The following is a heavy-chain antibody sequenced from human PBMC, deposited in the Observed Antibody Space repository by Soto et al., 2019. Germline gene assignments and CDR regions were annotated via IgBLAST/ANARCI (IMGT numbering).Heavy chain of an antibody. CDR2: IYSGGST. Sequence: GGSLRLSCAASGFTVSSNYMSWVRQAPGKGLEWVSVIYSGGSTYYADSVKGRFTISRHNSKNTLYLQMNSLRAEDTAVYYCARDSWIAVAGQKGDYYYYMDVWGKGTTVTVS. J-gene: IGHJ6*03. CDR3: ARDSWIAVAGQKGDYYYYMDV. D-gene: IGHD6-19*01. V-gene: IGHV3-53*04. CDR1: GFTVSSNY.